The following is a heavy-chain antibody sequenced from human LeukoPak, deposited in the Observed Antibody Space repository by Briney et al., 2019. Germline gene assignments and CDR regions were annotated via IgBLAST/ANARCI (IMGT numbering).Heavy chain of an antibody. J-gene: IGHJ3*02. Sequence: SETLSLTCAVYGGSFSGYYWSWVRQPPGKGLEGIGEINHSGSTNYNPSLKSRVTISVDTSKKQFSLKLISVTAAATAVYYCAVPEVTGDAFDIWGQGTMVTVSS. D-gene: IGHD2-21*02. CDR3: AVPEVTGDAFDI. CDR1: GGSFSGYY. CDR2: INHSGST. V-gene: IGHV4-34*01.